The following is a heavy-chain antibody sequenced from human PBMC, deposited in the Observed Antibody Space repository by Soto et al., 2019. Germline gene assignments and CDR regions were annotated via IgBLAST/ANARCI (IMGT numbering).Heavy chain of an antibody. CDR2: ISRSDSNI. CDR3: ARDFAMTGIDV. Sequence: QAQLVESGGGLVKPGGSLRLSCAAAGFSLSDYYMSWIRQAPGKGLEWVSDISRSDSNIYYADSVKGRFTVSTDNAKNSLYLQMNSLRAEDTAVYYCARDFAMTGIDVWGQGTAVTVSS. V-gene: IGHV3-11*01. CDR1: GFSLSDYY. D-gene: IGHD3-3*01. J-gene: IGHJ6*02.